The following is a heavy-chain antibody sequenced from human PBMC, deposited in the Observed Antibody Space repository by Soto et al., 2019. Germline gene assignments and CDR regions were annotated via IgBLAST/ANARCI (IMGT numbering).Heavy chain of an antibody. CDR1: GGSISGYY. V-gene: IGHV4-59*12. Sequence: SETLSLTCTVSGGSISGYYWSWIRQPPGKGLEWIGFIYYTGTTNYTPSLKSRVTISVDTSKNQFSLKLSSVTAADTAVYYCAREGKYCTNGVCYYSSSWGYYYYGMDVWGQGTTVT. CDR2: IYYTGTT. J-gene: IGHJ6*02. CDR3: AREGKYCTNGVCYYSSSWGYYYYGMDV. D-gene: IGHD2-8*01.